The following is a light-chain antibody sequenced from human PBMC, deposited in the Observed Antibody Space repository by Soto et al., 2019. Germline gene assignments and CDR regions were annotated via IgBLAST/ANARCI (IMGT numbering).Light chain of an antibody. V-gene: IGLV1-44*01. CDR2: GDN. CDR3: AAWDGSLNNVL. J-gene: IGLJ2*01. Sequence: QSVLTQPPSASGTPGQRVTISCSGSASSIGTNTVNWYRQLPGTAPQLLIYGDNQRPSGVPDRFSGSKSGTSASLAISGGQSEDEAEYYCAAWDGSLNNVLFGGGTKLTVL. CDR1: ASSIGTNT.